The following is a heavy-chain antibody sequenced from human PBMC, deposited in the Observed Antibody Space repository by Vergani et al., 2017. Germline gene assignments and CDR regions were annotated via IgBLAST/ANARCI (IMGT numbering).Heavy chain of an antibody. CDR3: ASIARAPTRRNPPPDY. CDR1: GGSFSAYY. J-gene: IGHJ4*02. V-gene: IGHV4-34*01. D-gene: IGHD3-16*02. CDR2: VNHGGST. Sequence: QVQLQEWGAGLLKTSETLSLTCGVSGGSFSAYYWSWIRQAPGMGLEWIGEVNHGGSTNYNPSLKSRVSISVDTSKNPFSLQLTSVTAADSALYFCASIARAPTRRNPPPDYWGQGILVTVSS.